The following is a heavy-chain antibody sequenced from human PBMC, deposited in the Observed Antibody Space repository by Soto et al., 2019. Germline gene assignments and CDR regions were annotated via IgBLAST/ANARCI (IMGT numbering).Heavy chain of an antibody. J-gene: IGHJ4*02. CDR1: GYTFTGYY. V-gene: IGHV1-2*04. D-gene: IGHD3-16*01. CDR2: INPNSGGT. CDR3: ARGGEMATTTSLDY. Sequence: QVQLVQSGAEVKKPGASVKVSCKASGYTFTGYYMHWVRQAPGQGLEWMGWINPNSGGTNYAQKFEGWVTMTRDTTISTAYMELSRLKSEDTAVYYCARGGEMATTTSLDYWGQGTLVTVSS.